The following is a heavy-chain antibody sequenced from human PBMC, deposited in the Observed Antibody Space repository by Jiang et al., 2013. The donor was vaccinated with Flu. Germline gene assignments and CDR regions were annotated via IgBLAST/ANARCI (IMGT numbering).Heavy chain of an antibody. D-gene: IGHD6-19*01. J-gene: IGHJ4*02. CDR1: GDSVSNSSVA. V-gene: IGHV6-1*01. Sequence: CAISGDSVSNSSVAWNWIRQSPSRGLEWLGRTYYRSKWYSDYAESVKRRITINPDTSRNQFSLHLDSVTPDDTAMYYCARDPPPLAVPNFDETVFDSWGRGTLVTVSS. CDR2: TYYRSKWYS. CDR3: ARDPPPLAVPNFDETVFDS.